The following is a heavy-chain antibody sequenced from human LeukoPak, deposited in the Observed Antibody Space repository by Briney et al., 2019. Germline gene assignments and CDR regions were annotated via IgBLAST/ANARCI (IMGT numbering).Heavy chain of an antibody. V-gene: IGHV4-4*02. Sequence: SETLSLTCAVSGGSISSSNWWSWVRQPPGKGLEWIGEIYHSGSTNYNPSLKSRVTISVDTSKNQFSLKLSSVTAADTAVYYCASTTHGYDISGRDYWGQGTLVTVSS. CDR3: ASTTHGYDISGRDY. D-gene: IGHD3-9*01. CDR2: IYHSGST. J-gene: IGHJ4*02. CDR1: GGSISSSNW.